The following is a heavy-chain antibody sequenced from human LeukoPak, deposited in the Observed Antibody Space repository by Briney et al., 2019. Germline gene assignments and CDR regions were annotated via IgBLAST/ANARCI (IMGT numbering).Heavy chain of an antibody. CDR2: IYPGDSDT. CDR3: ARVRELLELYDAFDI. CDR1: GYSFTSYW. V-gene: IGHV5-51*01. Sequence: GESLKISCKGSGYSFTSYWIGWGRQMPGKGLEWMGIIYPGDSDTRYSPSFQGQVTISADKSISTAYLQWSSLKASDTAMYYCARVRELLELYDAFDIWGQGTMVTVSS. J-gene: IGHJ3*02. D-gene: IGHD1-26*01.